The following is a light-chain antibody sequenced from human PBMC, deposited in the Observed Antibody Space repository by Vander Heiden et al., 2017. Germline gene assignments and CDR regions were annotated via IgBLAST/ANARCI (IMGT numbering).Light chain of an antibody. V-gene: IGKV3-11*01. CDR3: QQCSNWPLT. J-gene: IGKJ3*01. Sequence: EIVLTQYPATLSLSPGERATLSCRASQSVNNYLAWFQHKPGQTPRLLIYDASNRATGVPARFSGSGSGTDFTLTISSLEPEDFAVYYCQQCSNWPLTFGPGTKVDIK. CDR1: QSVNNY. CDR2: DAS.